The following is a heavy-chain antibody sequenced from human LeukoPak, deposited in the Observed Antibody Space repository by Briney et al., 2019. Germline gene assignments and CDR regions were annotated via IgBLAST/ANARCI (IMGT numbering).Heavy chain of an antibody. CDR3: AGRYSSFD. CDR2: IYHSGST. D-gene: IGHD6-13*01. J-gene: IGHJ4*02. CDR1: GGSISSYY. V-gene: IGHV4-59*12. Sequence: SETLSLTCTVSGGSISSYYWSWIRQPPGKGLEWIGYIYHSGSTYYNPSLKSRVTISVDRSKNQFPLKLSSVTAADTAVYYCAGRYSSFDWGQGTLVTVSS.